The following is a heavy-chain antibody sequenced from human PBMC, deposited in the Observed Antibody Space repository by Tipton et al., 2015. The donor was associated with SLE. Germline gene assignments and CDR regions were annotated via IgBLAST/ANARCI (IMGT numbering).Heavy chain of an antibody. V-gene: IGHV1-2*02. CDR2: INPNSGGT. Sequence: QSGAEVKKPGASAKVSCKASGYTFTSYDINWVRQATGQGLEWMGWINPNSGGTNYAQKFQGRVTMTRDTSISTAYMELSRLRSDDTAVYYCARALGIAAAVYYFDYWGQGTLVTVSS. D-gene: IGHD6-13*01. CDR3: ARALGIAAAVYYFDY. J-gene: IGHJ4*02. CDR1: GYTFTSYD.